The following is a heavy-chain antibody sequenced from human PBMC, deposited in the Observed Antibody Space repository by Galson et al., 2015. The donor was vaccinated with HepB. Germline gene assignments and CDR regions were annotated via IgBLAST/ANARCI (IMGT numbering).Heavy chain of an antibody. J-gene: IGHJ4*02. V-gene: IGHV1-3*01. Sequence: SVKVSCKASGYTFTSYAMHWVRQAPGQRLEWMGWINAGNGNTKYSQKFQGRVTITRDTSASTAYMELSSLRSEDTAVYYCARGSLLRRIGTQSDLGRKGELLYWGQGTLVTVSS. CDR3: ARGSLLRRIGTQSDLGRKGELLY. D-gene: IGHD1-26*01. CDR2: INAGNGNT. CDR1: GYTFTSYA.